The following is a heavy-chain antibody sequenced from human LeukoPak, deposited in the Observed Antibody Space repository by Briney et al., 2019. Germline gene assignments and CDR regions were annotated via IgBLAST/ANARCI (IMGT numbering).Heavy chain of an antibody. CDR2: MNPNSGNT. CDR3: AGGLRDILTGYQSGPPDY. CDR1: GYTFTSYD. D-gene: IGHD3-9*01. V-gene: IGHV1-8*01. J-gene: IGHJ4*02. Sequence: ASVKVSCKASGYTFTSYDINWVRQATGQGLEWMGWMNPNSGNTGYAQKFQGRVTMTRNTSISTAYMELSSLRSEDTAVYYCAGGLRDILTGYQSGPPDYWGQGTLVTVSS.